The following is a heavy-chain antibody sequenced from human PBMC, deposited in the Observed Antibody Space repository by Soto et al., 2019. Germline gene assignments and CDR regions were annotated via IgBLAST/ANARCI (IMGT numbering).Heavy chain of an antibody. CDR1: GFTFSSFG. V-gene: IGHV3-33*01. CDR3: ARDASYYSLWSGYYPSRNGMDV. CDR2: IWYDGSKK. J-gene: IGHJ6*02. D-gene: IGHD3-3*01. Sequence: QVQVVESGGGVVQPGRSLRLSCAASGFTFSSFGMHWVRQAPGKGLEWVSLIWYDGSKKSYGDSVKGRFTISRDNSRNTVYVQMNRLRADDTAVYYCARDASYYSLWSGYYPSRNGMDVWGQGTTVTVYS.